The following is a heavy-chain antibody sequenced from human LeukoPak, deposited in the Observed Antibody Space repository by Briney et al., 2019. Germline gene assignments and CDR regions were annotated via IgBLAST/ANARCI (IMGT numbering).Heavy chain of an antibody. Sequence: SETLSLTCTVSGGSVSPYYWSWTRQPPGKGLEWIGYIYYSGSTNYNPSLKSRVTISVDTSKNHFSLKLSSVTAADTAVYYCARGGYGSGSYYNYSGQGTLVTVSS. V-gene: IGHV4-59*02. CDR3: ARGGYGSGSYYNY. J-gene: IGHJ4*02. CDR2: IYYSGST. D-gene: IGHD3-10*01. CDR1: GGSVSPYY.